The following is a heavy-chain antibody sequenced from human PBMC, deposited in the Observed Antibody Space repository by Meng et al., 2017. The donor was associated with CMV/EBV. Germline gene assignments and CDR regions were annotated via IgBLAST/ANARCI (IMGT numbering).Heavy chain of an antibody. D-gene: IGHD1-7*01. CDR3: ATYIGNYINWYFDL. CDR2: INPNSGGT. Sequence: QGQLGQSGAEGKKPGASVKVSCKASGYTFTGYYMHWVRQAPGQGLEWMGWINPNSGGTNYAQKFQGRVTMTRDTSISTAYMELSRLRSDDTAVYYCATYIGNYINWYFDLWGRGTLVTVSS. CDR1: GYTFTGYY. J-gene: IGHJ2*01. V-gene: IGHV1-2*02.